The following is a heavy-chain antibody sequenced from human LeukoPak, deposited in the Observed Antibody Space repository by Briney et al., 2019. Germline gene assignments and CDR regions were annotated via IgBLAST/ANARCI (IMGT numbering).Heavy chain of an antibody. CDR1: GFTFSSYS. D-gene: IGHD5-18*01. CDR3: GYSYGRNYYYYGMDV. V-gene: IGHV3-48*04. CDR2: ISSSSSTI. Sequence: GGSLRLSCAASGFTFSSYSMNWVRQAPGKGLEWVSYISSSSSTIYYADSVKGRFTISRDNAKNSPYLQMNSLRAEDTAVYYCGYSYGRNYYYYGMDVWGQGTTVTVSS. J-gene: IGHJ6*02.